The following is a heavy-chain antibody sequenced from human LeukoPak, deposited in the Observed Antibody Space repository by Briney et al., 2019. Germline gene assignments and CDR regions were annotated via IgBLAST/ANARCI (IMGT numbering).Heavy chain of an antibody. CDR3: ARERRDGYNWDAFDI. CDR2: IYYSGST. CDR1: GGSISSGGYS. Sequence: SQTLSLTCTVSGGSISSGGYSWSWIRQHPGKGLEWIGYIYYSGSTYYNPSLKSRVTISVDTSKNQFSLKLSSVTAADTAVYYCARERRDGYNWDAFDIWGQGTMVTVSS. J-gene: IGHJ3*02. V-gene: IGHV4-31*03. D-gene: IGHD5-12*01.